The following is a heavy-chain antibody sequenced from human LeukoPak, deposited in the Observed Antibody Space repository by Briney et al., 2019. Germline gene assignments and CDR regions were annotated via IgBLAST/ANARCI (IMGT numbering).Heavy chain of an antibody. CDR2: IIPIFGTA. J-gene: IGHJ3*02. D-gene: IGHD3-22*01. Sequence: GASVKVSCKASGGTFSSYAISWVRQAPGQGLEWMGGIIPIFGTANYAQKFQGRVTITADKSTSTAYMELSSLRSEDTAVYYCARESSGKDYYDSSGYWGNAFDIWGQGTMVTVSS. V-gene: IGHV1-69*06. CDR1: GGTFSSYA. CDR3: ARESSGKDYYDSSGYWGNAFDI.